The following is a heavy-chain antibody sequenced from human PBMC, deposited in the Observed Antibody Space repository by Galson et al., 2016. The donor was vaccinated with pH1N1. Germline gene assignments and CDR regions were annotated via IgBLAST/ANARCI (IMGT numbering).Heavy chain of an antibody. V-gene: IGHV1-18*01. J-gene: IGHJ6*04. D-gene: IGHD3-10*01. Sequence: SVKVSCKASGYTFINYGIAWVRQAPGQGPEWMGWISAYDGHTDYAQNFQGRVAMTIDTSTSTANMELRSLRSDDTAVYYCARDRGVFDIWGKGTTVTVSS. CDR3: ARDRGVFDI. CDR2: ISAYDGHT. CDR1: GYTFINYG.